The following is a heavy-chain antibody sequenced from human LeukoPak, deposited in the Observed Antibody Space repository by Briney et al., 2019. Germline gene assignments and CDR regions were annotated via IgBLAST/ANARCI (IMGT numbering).Heavy chain of an antibody. CDR1: GGSISSGGYY. D-gene: IGHD3-9*01. Sequence: SETLSLTCTVSGGSISSGGYYWSWIRQHPGKGLEWIGYIYYSGSTYYNPSLKSRVTISVDTSKNQFSLKLSSVTAADTAVYYCARTTRDYDILTGYFPDAFDIWGQGTMVTVSS. J-gene: IGHJ3*02. CDR3: ARTTRDYDILTGYFPDAFDI. V-gene: IGHV4-31*03. CDR2: IYYSGST.